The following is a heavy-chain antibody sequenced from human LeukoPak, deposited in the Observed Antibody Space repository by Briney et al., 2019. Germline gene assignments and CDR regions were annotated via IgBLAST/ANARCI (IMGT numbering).Heavy chain of an antibody. CDR2: IYSGGST. V-gene: IGHV3-53*01. J-gene: IGHJ4*02. Sequence: GGSLRLSRAASGFTVSSNYMSWVRQAPGRGLEWVSVIYSGGSTYYADSVKGRFTISRDNSKNTLYLQMNSLRAEDTAVYYCARSRASITMIVDWGQGTLVTVSS. CDR3: ARSRASITMIVD. CDR1: GFTVSSNY. D-gene: IGHD3-22*01.